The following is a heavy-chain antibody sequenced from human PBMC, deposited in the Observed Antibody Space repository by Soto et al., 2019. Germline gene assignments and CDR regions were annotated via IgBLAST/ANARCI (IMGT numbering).Heavy chain of an antibody. Sequence: SETLSLTCIVSGGSISSSSYYWGWIRQPPGKGLEWIASIYYSGSTCYNPSLESRVTISVDTSKNQFSLKLSSVTAADTAVYYCAILRGYLDYWGQGTLVTVSS. CDR3: AILRGYLDY. CDR2: IYYSGST. V-gene: IGHV4-39*01. CDR1: GGSISSSSYY. J-gene: IGHJ4*02. D-gene: IGHD2-15*01.